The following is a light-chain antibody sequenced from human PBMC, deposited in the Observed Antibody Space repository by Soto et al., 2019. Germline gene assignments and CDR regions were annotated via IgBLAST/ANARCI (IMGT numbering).Light chain of an antibody. J-gene: IGKJ1*01. CDR1: QSVSSN. CDR2: GAS. V-gene: IGKV3-15*01. CDR3: QQYNSWT. Sequence: EIVMTQSPATLSVSPGERATLSCRASQSVSSNLAWYQQKPGQAPRLLIYGASTRATGIPARFSGSGSGTEFTLTISSLQSEDFAVYYCQQYNSWTFGQGTQVDIK.